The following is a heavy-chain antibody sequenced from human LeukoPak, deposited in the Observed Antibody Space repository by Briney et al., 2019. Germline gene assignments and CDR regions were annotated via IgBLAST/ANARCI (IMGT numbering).Heavy chain of an antibody. V-gene: IGHV3-21*01. CDR1: EFTFSSYS. CDR3: ARVPGYSSSWFDY. D-gene: IGHD6-13*01. CDR2: ISSSSSYI. Sequence: GGSLRLSCAASEFTFSSYSMNWVRQAPGKGLEWVSSISSSSSYIYYADSVKGRFTISRDNAKNSLYLQTNSLRAEDTAVYYCARVPGYSSSWFDYWGQGTLVTVSS. J-gene: IGHJ4*02.